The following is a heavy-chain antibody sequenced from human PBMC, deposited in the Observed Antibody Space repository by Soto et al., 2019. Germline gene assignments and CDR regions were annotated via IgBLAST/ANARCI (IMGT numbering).Heavy chain of an antibody. CDR2: IIPIFGTA. J-gene: IGHJ5*02. V-gene: IGHV1-69*01. D-gene: IGHD6-19*01. CDR3: ARGLAVAGPSPFWFDP. CDR1: GGTFSSYA. Sequence: QVQLVQSGAEVKKPGSSVKVSCKASGGTFSSYAISWVRQAPGQGLEWMGGIIPIFGTANYAQKFQGRVTITADEDTSTAYMELSSLRSEDTAVYYCARGLAVAGPSPFWFDPWGQGTLVTVSS.